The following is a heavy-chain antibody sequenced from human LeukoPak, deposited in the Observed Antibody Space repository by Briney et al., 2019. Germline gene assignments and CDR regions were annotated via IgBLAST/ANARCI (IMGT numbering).Heavy chain of an antibody. D-gene: IGHD1-26*01. CDR2: IYYSGST. Sequence: SETLSLTCTVSGGSISSYYWSWIRQPPGKGLEWIGYIYYSGSTNYNPSLKSRVTISVDTSKNQFSLKLSSVTAADTAVYYCASRSGSYADYWGQGTLVTVSS. J-gene: IGHJ4*02. CDR1: GGSISSYY. V-gene: IGHV4-59*01. CDR3: ASRSGSYADY.